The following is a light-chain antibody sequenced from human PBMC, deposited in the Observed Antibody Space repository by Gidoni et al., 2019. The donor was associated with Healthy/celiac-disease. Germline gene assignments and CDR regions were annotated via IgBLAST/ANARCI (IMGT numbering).Light chain of an antibody. J-gene: IGKJ1*01. V-gene: IGKV1-8*01. Sequence: AIRMTQSPSSFSASTGDRVTITCRASQGISSYLAWYQQKPGKAPKLLIYAASPLQSGVPSRFSGSGSGTDFTLTISCLQSEDFATYYCQQYYSYPPTFGKGTKVEIK. CDR1: QGISSY. CDR2: AAS. CDR3: QQYYSYPPT.